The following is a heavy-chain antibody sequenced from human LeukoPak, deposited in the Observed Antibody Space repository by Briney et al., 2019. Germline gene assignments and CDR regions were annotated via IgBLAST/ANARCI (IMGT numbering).Heavy chain of an antibody. Sequence: GESLKISCKGSGYSLTNYWIGWVRQMPGKGPEWMGIIYPGDSDTRYSQFFQGQVTISADKSISTAYLQWSSLKASDTAMYYCARVLVGSSLRDYWGQGTLVTVSS. CDR3: ARVLVGSSLRDY. CDR2: IYPGDSDT. V-gene: IGHV5-51*01. D-gene: IGHD2-2*01. CDR1: GYSLTNYW. J-gene: IGHJ4*02.